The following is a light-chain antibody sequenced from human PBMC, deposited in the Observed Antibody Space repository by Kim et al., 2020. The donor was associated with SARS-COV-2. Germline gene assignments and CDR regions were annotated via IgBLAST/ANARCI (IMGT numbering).Light chain of an antibody. Sequence: QKVTISCTGSSSNIGADYDVHWYQHLPGTVPKLLIYSNSNRPSGVPDRFSASKSGTSASLAITGLQAEDEADYYCQSYDSSLSGWVFGGGTQLTVL. CDR2: SNS. CDR3: QSYDSSLSGWV. CDR1: SSNIGADYD. V-gene: IGLV1-40*01. J-gene: IGLJ3*02.